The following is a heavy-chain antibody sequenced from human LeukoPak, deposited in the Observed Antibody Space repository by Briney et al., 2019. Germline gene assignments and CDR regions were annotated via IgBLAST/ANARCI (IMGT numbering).Heavy chain of an antibody. Sequence: GGSLRLSCAASEFTFSTYGMNWVRQAPGKGLEWISYTSSSSIIIYYADSVKGRFTISRDNAKNSLFLQMNSLRDEDTAVYYCARGLPRSTGDPLGYWGQGTLVTVSS. J-gene: IGHJ4*02. V-gene: IGHV3-48*02. D-gene: IGHD7-27*01. CDR1: EFTFSTYG. CDR3: ARGLPRSTGDPLGY. CDR2: TSSSSIII.